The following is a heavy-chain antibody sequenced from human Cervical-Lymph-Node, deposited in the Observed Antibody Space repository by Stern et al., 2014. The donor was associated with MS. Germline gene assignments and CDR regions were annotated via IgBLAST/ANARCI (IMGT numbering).Heavy chain of an antibody. J-gene: IGHJ6*02. CDR2: INVGNGNT. V-gene: IGHV1-3*01. Sequence: QVQLVQSWAEVKKPGASVKVTCKTSGYTFSNYAMHWVRQAPGQRLEWMGWINVGNGNTKYSQKFQGRVTITSDTSESTVYMELSSLRSEDTAVYYCARDRYGMDVWGQGTTVIVSS. CDR1: GYTFSNYA. CDR3: ARDRYGMDV.